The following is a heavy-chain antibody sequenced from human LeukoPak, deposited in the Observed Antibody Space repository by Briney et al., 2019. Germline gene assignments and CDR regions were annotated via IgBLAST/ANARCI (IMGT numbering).Heavy chain of an antibody. CDR3: ARDFPSLWFGQD. J-gene: IGHJ4*02. CDR2: IYSGGST. V-gene: IGHV3-53*01. D-gene: IGHD3-10*01. Sequence: PGGSLRLSCAASGFTFSSYAMSWVRQVPGKGLEWVSVIYSGGSTYYADSVKGRFTISRDNSKNTLYLQMNSLRAEDTAVYYCARDFPSLWFGQDWGQGTLVTVSS. CDR1: GFTFSSYA.